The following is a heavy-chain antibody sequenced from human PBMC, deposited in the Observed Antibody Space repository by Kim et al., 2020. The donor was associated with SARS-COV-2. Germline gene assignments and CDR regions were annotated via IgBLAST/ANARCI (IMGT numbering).Heavy chain of an antibody. CDR3: ARHRFGGVIGDFDY. J-gene: IGHJ4*02. CDR2: IYYSGST. D-gene: IGHD3-16*02. Sequence: SETLSLTCTVSGGSISRYYWSWIRQPPRKGLEWIGYIYYSGSTNYNPSLKTRVTISVDTSKNQFSLKLSSVTAADTAVYYCARHRFGGVIGDFDYWGQGTLVTVSS. CDR1: GGSISRYY. V-gene: IGHV4-59*08.